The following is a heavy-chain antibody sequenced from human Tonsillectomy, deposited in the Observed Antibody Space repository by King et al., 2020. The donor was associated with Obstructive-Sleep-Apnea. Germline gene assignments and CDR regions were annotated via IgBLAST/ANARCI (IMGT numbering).Heavy chain of an antibody. V-gene: IGHV3-9*01. CDR1: GFSFEDYP. CDR2: ITWNSGRI. D-gene: IGHD6-19*01. Sequence: VQLVESGGDLVQPGRSLRLTCAASGFSFEDYPMHWVRQAPGKGLEWVSGITWNSGRIDYSDSVKGRFTISRDNAKNSLFLQMNSLKPDDTAFYYCTRGGLAGRYTGPPKYYFDFWGLGTLVTVSS. CDR3: TRGGLAGRYTGPPKYYFDF. J-gene: IGHJ4*02.